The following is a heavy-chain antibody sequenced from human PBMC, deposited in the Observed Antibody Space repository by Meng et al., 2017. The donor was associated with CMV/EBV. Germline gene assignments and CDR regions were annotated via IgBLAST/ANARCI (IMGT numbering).Heavy chain of an antibody. CDR3: VKALPGEYCSGTSCYFFA. Sequence: GGSLRLSCAASGFTFDDYAMHWVRQAPGKGLEWVSGITWNSGSLGYADAVKGRFTISRDNAKNSLYLQMNSLRAEDTAFYYCVKALPGEYCSGTSCYFFAWGQGTLVTVSS. D-gene: IGHD2-2*01. CDR2: ITWNSGSL. V-gene: IGHV3-9*01. CDR1: GFTFDDYA. J-gene: IGHJ5*02.